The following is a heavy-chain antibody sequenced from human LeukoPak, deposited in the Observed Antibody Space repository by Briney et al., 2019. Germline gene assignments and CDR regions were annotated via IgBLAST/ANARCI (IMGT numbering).Heavy chain of an antibody. Sequence: PGRTLRLSCEASGLPFSSYGMHWVRQAPGKGLEWVALIWYDGSNKYYADSVKGRLTISRDNSKNTLYLQMNSLRAEDTAVYYCAREGPRGNSQFDYWGQGTLVTVSS. D-gene: IGHD5-24*01. CDR2: IWYDGSNK. J-gene: IGHJ4*02. CDR3: AREGPRGNSQFDY. CDR1: GLPFSSYG. V-gene: IGHV3-33*01.